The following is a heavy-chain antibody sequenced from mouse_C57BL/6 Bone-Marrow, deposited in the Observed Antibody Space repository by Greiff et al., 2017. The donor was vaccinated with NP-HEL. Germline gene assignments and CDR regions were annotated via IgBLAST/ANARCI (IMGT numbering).Heavy chain of an antibody. D-gene: IGHD1-1*01. J-gene: IGHJ1*03. Sequence: EVQVVESGGGLVKPGGSLKLSCAASGFTFSSYAMSWVRQTPEKRLEWVATISDGGSYTYYPDNVKGRFTISRDNAKNNLYLQMSHLKSEETAMYYCARDGINYGSSYWYFDVWGTGTTVTVSS. CDR1: GFTFSSYA. V-gene: IGHV5-4*01. CDR3: ARDGINYGSSYWYFDV. CDR2: ISDGGSYT.